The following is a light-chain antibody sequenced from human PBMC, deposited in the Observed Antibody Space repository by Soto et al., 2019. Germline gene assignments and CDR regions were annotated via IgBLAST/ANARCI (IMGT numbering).Light chain of an antibody. CDR1: QTLDNT. J-gene: IGKJ2*01. Sequence: ETVMTQSPATLSVSPGDRATLSCRASQTLDNTLAWYQQRPGQAPTLLIYSASTRATGVPARFSGSGSGTEFTLTISSLQSEDFAMYYCQQYKDGPFTFGQGTNLEIK. V-gene: IGKV3-15*01. CDR2: SAS. CDR3: QQYKDGPFT.